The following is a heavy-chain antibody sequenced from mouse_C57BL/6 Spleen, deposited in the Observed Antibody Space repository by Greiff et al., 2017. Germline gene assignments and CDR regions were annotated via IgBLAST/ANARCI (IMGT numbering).Heavy chain of an antibody. D-gene: IGHD2-1*01. V-gene: IGHV1-19*01. CDR1: GYTFTDYY. CDR2: INPYNGGT. Sequence: VQLQQSGPVLVKPGASVKMSCKASGYTFTDYYLNWVKQSHGKSLEWIGVINPYNGGTSYNQKFKGKATLTVDKSSSTAYMELNSLTSEDSAVYYCARGAIYYVNYCYAMYYWGQGTSVTVSS. CDR3: ARGAIYYVNYCYAMYY. J-gene: IGHJ4*01.